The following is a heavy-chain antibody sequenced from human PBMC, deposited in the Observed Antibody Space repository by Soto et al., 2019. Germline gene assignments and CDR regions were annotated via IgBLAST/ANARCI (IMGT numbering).Heavy chain of an antibody. CDR2: IVPTVDTS. V-gene: IGHV1-69*14. J-gene: IGHJ4*02. CDR3: VRVVAIPDYPDN. D-gene: IGHD2-15*01. Sequence: QVQLVQSGAEVRQPASSVKVSCKTSGATFSSYAITWVRQAPGQGLEWMGGIVPTVDTSTYAQKFQGRVTITADKFTNTVYMELSSLRSDDTAVYYCVRVVAIPDYPDNWGQGTLVTVSS. CDR1: GATFSSYA.